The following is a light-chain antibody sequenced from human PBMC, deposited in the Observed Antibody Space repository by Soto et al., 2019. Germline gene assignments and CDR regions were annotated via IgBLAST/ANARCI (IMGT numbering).Light chain of an antibody. CDR2: DVS. Sequence: QSVLTQPASLSGSPGQSVTISCTGSSSDVGAYNYVSWYQQHPGKAPRLMIYDVSHRPSGISNRFSGSKSGNTASLTISGLQADDEGDYYCSSYTSSSTPVVFGGGTQLTVL. J-gene: IGLJ2*01. CDR1: SSDVGAYNY. CDR3: SSYTSSSTPVV. V-gene: IGLV2-14*01.